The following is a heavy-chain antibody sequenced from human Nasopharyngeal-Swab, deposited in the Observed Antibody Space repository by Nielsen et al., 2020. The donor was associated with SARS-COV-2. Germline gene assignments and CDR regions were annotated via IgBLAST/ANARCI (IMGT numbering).Heavy chain of an antibody. Sequence: GESLTLSCAASGFTFSDHYMDWVRQAPGKGLEWVSVIYSGGSTYYADSVKGRFTISRDNSKNTLYLQMNSLRAEDTAVYYCARDGQSYGMDVWGQGTTVTVSS. CDR1: GFTFSDHY. D-gene: IGHD3/OR15-3a*01. J-gene: IGHJ6*02. CDR3: ARDGQSYGMDV. V-gene: IGHV3-53*01. CDR2: IYSGGST.